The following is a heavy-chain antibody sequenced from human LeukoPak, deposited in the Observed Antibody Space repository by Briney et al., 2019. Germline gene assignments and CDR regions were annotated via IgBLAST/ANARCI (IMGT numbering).Heavy chain of an antibody. V-gene: IGHV3-30-3*01. D-gene: IGHD3-22*01. CDR1: GFTFSSYA. Sequence: GRSLRLSCAASGFTFSSYAMHWVRQAPGKGLEWVAVISYDGSNKYYADSVKGRFTISRDNSKNTLYLQMNSLRAEDTAVYYCVAAKPPRRQVYYYDSSGFFPPHYWGQGTLVTVSS. J-gene: IGHJ4*02. CDR3: VAAKPPRRQVYYYDSSGFFPPHY. CDR2: ISYDGSNK.